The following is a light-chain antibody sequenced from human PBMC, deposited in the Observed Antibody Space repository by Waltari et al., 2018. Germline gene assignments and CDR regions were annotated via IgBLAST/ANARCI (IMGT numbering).Light chain of an antibody. CDR1: QNLLAFTHNKNH. J-gene: IGKJ2*01. Sequence: DIVMTQSQDSLAVPLAERAPINCNTSQNLLAFTHNKNHLAWFQQKPGQAPKLCIYGASTRESGVPDRFSGSGSGCDFTLTISNLQAEDGAVYDCQQYYSTLVTFGQGTKVQIK. CDR2: GAS. CDR3: QQYYSTLVT. V-gene: IGKV4-1*01.